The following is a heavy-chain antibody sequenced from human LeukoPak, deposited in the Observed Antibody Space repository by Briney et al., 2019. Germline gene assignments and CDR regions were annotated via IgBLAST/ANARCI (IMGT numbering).Heavy chain of an antibody. CDR1: GFTLSDYS. CDR3: TRGSFRGYSYGLPPDY. CDR2: ISSSSS. Sequence: PGGSLRLCCAASGFTLSDYSMNWVRQATGKGLEWVSSISSSSSYYTDSVKGRFTISRNNAKNSLYLQMNSLRTEDTAVYYCTRGSFRGYSYGLPPDYWGQGALVTVSS. D-gene: IGHD5-18*01. V-gene: IGHV3-21*01. J-gene: IGHJ4*02.